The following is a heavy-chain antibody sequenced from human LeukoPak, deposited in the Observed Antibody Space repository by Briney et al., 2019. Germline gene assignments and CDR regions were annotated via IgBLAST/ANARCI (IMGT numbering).Heavy chain of an antibody. J-gene: IGHJ4*02. V-gene: IGHV1-69*13. CDR1: GGTFSSYA. CDR3: ARGGYYYDSSGYSHLPDY. CDR2: IIPIVGTT. Sequence: PVKVSCKASGGTFSSYAFSWVRQAPGQGLEWMGGIIPIVGTTNYAQMFQGRVTITADESTSTAYMELSSLRSEDTAVYYCARGGYYYDSSGYSHLPDYWGQGTLVTVSA. D-gene: IGHD3-22*01.